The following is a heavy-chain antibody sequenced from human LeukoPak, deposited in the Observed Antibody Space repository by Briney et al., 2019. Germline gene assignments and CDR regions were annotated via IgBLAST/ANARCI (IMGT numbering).Heavy chain of an antibody. CDR3: ARQRIAARPFDY. V-gene: IGHV4-59*08. J-gene: IGHJ4*02. D-gene: IGHD6-6*01. CDR2: IYYSGST. CDR1: GCSISSYY. Sequence: SETLSLTCTVSGCSISSYYWSWIRQPPGKGLEWIGYIYYSGSTNYNPSLKSRVTISVDTSKNQFSLKLSSVTAADTAVYYCARQRIAARPFDYWGQGTLVTVSS.